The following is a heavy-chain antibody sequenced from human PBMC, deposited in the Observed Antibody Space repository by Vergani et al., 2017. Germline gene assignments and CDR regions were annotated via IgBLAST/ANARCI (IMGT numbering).Heavy chain of an antibody. CDR1: GYTFTSYA. CDR3: ASNSGYYGSGSYYNMGYYYYYGMDV. V-gene: IGHV1-3*01. D-gene: IGHD3-10*01. Sequence: QVQLVQSGAEVKKPGASVKVSCKASGYTFTSYAMHWVRQAPGQRLEWMGWINAGNGNTKYSQKFQGRVTITRDTSASTAYMELSSLRSEDTAVYYCASNSGYYGSGSYYNMGYYYYYGMDVWGQGP. CDR2: INAGNGNT. J-gene: IGHJ6*02.